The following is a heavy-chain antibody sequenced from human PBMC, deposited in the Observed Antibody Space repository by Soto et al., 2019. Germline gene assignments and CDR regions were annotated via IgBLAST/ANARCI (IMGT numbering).Heavy chain of an antibody. D-gene: IGHD3-22*01. J-gene: IGHJ6*02. V-gene: IGHV3-30-3*01. CDR1: GFTFSSYA. Sequence: HVQLVESGGGVVQPGRSLRLSCAASGFTFSSYAMHWVRQAPGKGLEWVAVISYDGSNKYYADSVKGRFTISRDNSKNTLYLQMNSLRAEDTAVYYCARGYYYDSSGYYYYYGMDVWGQGTTVTVSS. CDR2: ISYDGSNK. CDR3: ARGYYYDSSGYYYYYGMDV.